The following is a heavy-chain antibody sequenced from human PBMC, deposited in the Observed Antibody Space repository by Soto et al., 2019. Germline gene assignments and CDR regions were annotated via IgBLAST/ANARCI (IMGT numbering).Heavy chain of an antibody. J-gene: IGHJ3*02. CDR2: IYYSGST. CDR1: GGSISSGDYY. CDR3: ARVPNYGDAFDI. Sequence: SETLSLTCTVSGGSISSGDYYWSWIRQPPGKGLEWIGYIYYSGSTYYNPSLKSRVTISVDTSKNQFSLKLSSVTAADTAVYYCARVPNYGDAFDIWGQGTMVTVSS. D-gene: IGHD4-17*01. V-gene: IGHV4-30-4*01.